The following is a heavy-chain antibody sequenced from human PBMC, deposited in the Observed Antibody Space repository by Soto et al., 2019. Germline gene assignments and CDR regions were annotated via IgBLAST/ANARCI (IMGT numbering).Heavy chain of an antibody. Sequence: QVQLVESGGGVVQPGRSLRLSCAASGFTFSSYGMHWVRQAPGKGLEWVAVIWYDGSNKYYADSVKGRFTISRDNXKNTLYLQMNSLRAEDTAVYNCARGGDEWDWYFDLWGRGTLVTVSS. J-gene: IGHJ2*01. V-gene: IGHV3-33*01. D-gene: IGHD4-17*01. CDR3: ARGGDEWDWYFDL. CDR2: IWYDGSNK. CDR1: GFTFSSYG.